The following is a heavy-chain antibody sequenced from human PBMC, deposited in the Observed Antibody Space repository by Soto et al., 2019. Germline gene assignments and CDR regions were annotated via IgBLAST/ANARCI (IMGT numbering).Heavy chain of an antibody. D-gene: IGHD2-15*01. CDR3: ASEYCSGGTCYYYGMDV. J-gene: IGHJ6*02. V-gene: IGHV3-33*01. Sequence: QVQLVESGGGVVQPGRSLRLSCAASGFTFSNYGMHWVRQAPDKGLEWVALIWYDGSNKYYADSVKGRFTISRDNSKNXXYLQMNSLRAEDTAVYYCASEYCSGGTCYYYGMDVWGQGTTVTVSS. CDR1: GFTFSNYG. CDR2: IWYDGSNK.